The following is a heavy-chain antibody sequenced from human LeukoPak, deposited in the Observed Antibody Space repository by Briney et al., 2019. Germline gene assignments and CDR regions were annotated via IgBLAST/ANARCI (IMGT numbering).Heavy chain of an antibody. Sequence: GGSLRLSCAASGLTFSSYAMSWVRQAPGKGLEWVSAISGSGDSTYYADSVKGRFTISRDNSKNTLYLQMNSLRAEDTAVYYCAKDGQGYSSSWYYYWGQGTLVTVSS. V-gene: IGHV3-23*01. CDR2: ISGSGDST. J-gene: IGHJ4*02. D-gene: IGHD6-13*01. CDR3: AKDGQGYSSSWYYY. CDR1: GLTFSSYA.